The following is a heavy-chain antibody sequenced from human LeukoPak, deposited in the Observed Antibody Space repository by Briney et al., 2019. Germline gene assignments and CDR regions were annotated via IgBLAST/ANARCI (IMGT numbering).Heavy chain of an antibody. CDR3: ARDSVPAALGGSDY. CDR1: GYTLTSYG. J-gene: IGHJ4*02. CDR2: ISVYNGNT. V-gene: IGHV1-18*01. Sequence: ASVKVSCKASGYTLTSYGISWVRQAPGQGLEWMGWISVYNGNTNYAQKLQGRVTMTTETSTSTTYMELRSLRSDDTAVYYCARDSVPAALGGSDYWGQGTLVTVSS. D-gene: IGHD2-2*01.